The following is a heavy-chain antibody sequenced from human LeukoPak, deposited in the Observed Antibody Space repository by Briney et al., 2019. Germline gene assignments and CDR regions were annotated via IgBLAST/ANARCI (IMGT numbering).Heavy chain of an antibody. CDR1: GGSISSSSYY. Sequence: PSETLSLTCTVSGGSISSSSYYWGWIRQPPGKGLEWIGRIYTSGSTNYNPSLKSRVTISVDTSKNQFSLKLSSVTAADTAVYYCARVAYYYDSSGYLDYWGQGTLVTVSS. CDR3: ARVAYYYDSSGYLDY. D-gene: IGHD3-22*01. CDR2: IYTSGST. V-gene: IGHV4-61*02. J-gene: IGHJ4*02.